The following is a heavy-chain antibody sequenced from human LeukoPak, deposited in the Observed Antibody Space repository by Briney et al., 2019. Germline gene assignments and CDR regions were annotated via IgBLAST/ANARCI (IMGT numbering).Heavy chain of an antibody. CDR3: AKGGATVIDY. Sequence: GGSLRLSCAASGFTFSNYWMHWVRQAPGKGLVWVSRINSDGSSTTSADSVKGRFTISRGNAKNTLYLQMNSLRAEDTAVYYCAKGGATVIDYWGQGTLVTVSS. CDR2: INSDGSST. D-gene: IGHD4-17*01. V-gene: IGHV3-74*01. CDR1: GFTFSNYW. J-gene: IGHJ4*02.